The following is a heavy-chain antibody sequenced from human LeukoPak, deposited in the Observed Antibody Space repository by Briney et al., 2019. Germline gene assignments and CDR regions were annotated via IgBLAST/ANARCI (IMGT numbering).Heavy chain of an antibody. V-gene: IGHV4-34*01. CDR3: AGIAAGFNWFDP. Sequence: SETLSLTCAVYGGSFSGYYWSWIRQPPGKGLEWIGKINHSGSTNYNPSLKSLVTISVDTSKNQFSLKLSSVTAADTAVYYCAGIAAGFNWFDPWGQGTLVTVSS. D-gene: IGHD6-13*01. CDR1: GGSFSGYY. J-gene: IGHJ5*02. CDR2: INHSGST.